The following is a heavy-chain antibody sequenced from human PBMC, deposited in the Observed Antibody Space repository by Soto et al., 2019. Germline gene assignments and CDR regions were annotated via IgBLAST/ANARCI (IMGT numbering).Heavy chain of an antibody. CDR3: STHGQDPQNGVVSAAPQDCFAMDV. V-gene: IGHV5-51*01. CDR2: IYPGDSDT. D-gene: IGHD2-2*01. Sequence: GESLKISCKASGYSFSYYWIAWVRQMPGKGLELMGIIYPGDSDTRYSPSFQGQVTISVDKSISTAYLQWSNLKASDTATYYCSTHGQDPQNGVVSAAPQDCFAMDVWGQGTTLNVSS. CDR1: GYSFSYYW. J-gene: IGHJ6*02.